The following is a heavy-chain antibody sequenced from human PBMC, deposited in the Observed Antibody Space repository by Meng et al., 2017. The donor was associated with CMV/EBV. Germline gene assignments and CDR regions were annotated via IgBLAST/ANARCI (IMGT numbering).Heavy chain of an antibody. V-gene: IGHV1-69*05. CDR2: IIPLFGTA. J-gene: IGHJ6*02. D-gene: IGHD2-2*01. Sequence: SVKVSCKASGGTFSSYAISWVRQAPGQGLEWMGGIIPLFGTANYAQKFQGRVTITTDESTSTAYMELNSLRSEDTAVYHCARYRFCSSITCHARGHYYNYGMDVWGRGTTVTVSS. CDR1: GGTFSSYA. CDR3: ARYRFCSSITCHARGHYYNYGMDV.